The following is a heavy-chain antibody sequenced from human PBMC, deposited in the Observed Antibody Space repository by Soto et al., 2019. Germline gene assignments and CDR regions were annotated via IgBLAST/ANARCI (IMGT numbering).Heavy chain of an antibody. CDR2: IYDTGISGYTPST. CDR3: ARGEDAFFYYGLDV. V-gene: IGHV4-59*01. CDR1: GGSIPSSY. J-gene: IGHJ6*02. Sequence: LTCTVSGGSIPSSYWSWIRRPPGKGLEWIAYIYDTGISGYTPSTSYNPSLKSRVTMSVDTSKSQFSLKLTSVTAADTAVYYCARGEDAFFYYGLDVWGQGITVTVSS.